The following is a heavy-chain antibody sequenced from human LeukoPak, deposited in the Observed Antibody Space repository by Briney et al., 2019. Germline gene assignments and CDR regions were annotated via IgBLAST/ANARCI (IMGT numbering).Heavy chain of an antibody. V-gene: IGHV3-48*03. J-gene: IGHJ4*02. CDR2: ISSSGATK. D-gene: IGHD6-13*01. CDR3: AKDRSSSWYLFDY. CDR1: GFTFSSYE. Sequence: PGGSLRLSCAVSGFTFSSYEMNWVRQAPGKGLEWVSYISSSGATKYYADSVKGRFTMSRDNAKNSLYLQMNSLRAEDTAVYYCAKDRSSSWYLFDYWGQGTLVTVSS.